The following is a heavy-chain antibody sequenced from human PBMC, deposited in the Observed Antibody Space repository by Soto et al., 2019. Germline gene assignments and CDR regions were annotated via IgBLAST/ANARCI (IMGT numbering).Heavy chain of an antibody. CDR2: ISGGGEST. J-gene: IGHJ4*02. D-gene: IGHD3-9*01. Sequence: GGSLRLSCAASGFRFSSFVMTWVRQAPGKGLEWVSAISGGGESTYYADSVKGRFTIFRDNSKNTLYLQMNSLRSDDTAVYYCAREYYDILTGYYDPYYFDYWGQGTLVTVSS. V-gene: IGHV3-23*01. CDR3: AREYYDILTGYYDPYYFDY. CDR1: GFRFSSFV.